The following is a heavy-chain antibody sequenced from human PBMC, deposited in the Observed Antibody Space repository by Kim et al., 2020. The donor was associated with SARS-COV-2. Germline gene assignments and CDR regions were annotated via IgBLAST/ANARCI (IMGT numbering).Heavy chain of an antibody. Sequence: GGSLRLSCTASGFTFGDYAMSWVRQAPGKGLEWVGFIRSKAYGGTTEYAASVKGRFTISRDDSKSIAYLQMNSLKTEDTAVYYCTRGGIGLEHYYYYGMDVWGQGTTVTVSS. D-gene: IGHD3-16*01. CDR2: IRSKAYGGTT. V-gene: IGHV3-49*04. CDR1: GFTFGDYA. CDR3: TRGGIGLEHYYYYGMDV. J-gene: IGHJ6*02.